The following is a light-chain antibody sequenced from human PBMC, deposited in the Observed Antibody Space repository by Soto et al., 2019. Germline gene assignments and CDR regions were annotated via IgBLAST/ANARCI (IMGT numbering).Light chain of an antibody. CDR1: IGDIGSYNR. Sequence: QSALTQPASVSGSPGQSITISCTGTIGDIGSYNRVSWYQQHPGKAPKLIIYEVTDRPSGVSNRFSGSKSGNTASLTISGLQAEDEAEYYCSSYTNINTRACVFGTGTKVIVL. CDR3: SSYTNINTRACV. V-gene: IGLV2-14*01. J-gene: IGLJ1*01. CDR2: EVT.